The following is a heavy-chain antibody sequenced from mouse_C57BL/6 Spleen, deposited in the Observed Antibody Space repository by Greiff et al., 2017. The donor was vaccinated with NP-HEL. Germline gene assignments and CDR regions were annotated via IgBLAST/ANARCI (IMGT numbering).Heavy chain of an antibody. J-gene: IGHJ4*01. CDR3: ARVLRYDAMDY. Sequence: EVQVVESEGGLVQPGSSMKLSCTASGFTFSDYYMAWVRQVPEKGLEWVANINYDGSSTYYLDSLKSRFIISRDNAKNILYLQMSSLKSEDTATYYCARVLRYDAMDYWGQGTSVTVSS. CDR1: GFTFSDYY. V-gene: IGHV5-16*01. CDR2: INYDGSST. D-gene: IGHD1-1*01.